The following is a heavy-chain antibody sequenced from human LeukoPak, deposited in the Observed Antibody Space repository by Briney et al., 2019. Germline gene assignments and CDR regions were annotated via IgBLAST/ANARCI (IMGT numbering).Heavy chain of an antibody. CDR2: ISSSSSYI. CDR3: ARVVPYCSSTSCYTLRGWFDP. V-gene: IGHV3-21*01. Sequence: GGSLRLSCAASGFTFSSYSMNWVRQAPGKGLEWVSSISSSSSYIYYADSVKGRFTISRDNAKNSLYLQMNSLRAEDTAVYYCARVVPYCSSTSCYTLRGWFDPWGQGTLVTVSS. J-gene: IGHJ5*02. D-gene: IGHD2-2*02. CDR1: GFTFSSYS.